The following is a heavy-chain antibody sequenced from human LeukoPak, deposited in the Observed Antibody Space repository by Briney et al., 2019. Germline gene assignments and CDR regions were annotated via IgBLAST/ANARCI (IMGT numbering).Heavy chain of an antibody. CDR3: ARERSRYYYGSGSGLSPYYYYYYMDV. CDR1: GFTFSSYG. Sequence: PGGSLRLSCAASGFTFSSYGMSWVRQAPGKGLEWVADISSSGSTIYYADSVEGRFTISRDNAKNSLYLQMNSLRAEDTAVYYCARERSRYYYGSGSGLSPYYYYYYMDVWGKGTTVTISS. CDR2: ISSSGSTI. J-gene: IGHJ6*03. D-gene: IGHD3-10*01. V-gene: IGHV3-48*04.